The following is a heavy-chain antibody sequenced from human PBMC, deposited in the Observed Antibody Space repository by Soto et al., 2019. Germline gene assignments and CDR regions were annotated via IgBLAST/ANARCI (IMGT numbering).Heavy chain of an antibody. CDR1: GFTFSSYW. D-gene: IGHD6-25*01. Sequence: GGSLRLSCAASGFTFSSYWMSWVRQAPGKGLEWVANIKQDGSEKYYVDSVKGRFTISRDNAKNSLYLQMNSLRAEDTAVYYCARDSSNLIAAEPEGWFDPWGQGTLVTVSS. V-gene: IGHV3-7*01. CDR3: ARDSSNLIAAEPEGWFDP. CDR2: IKQDGSEK. J-gene: IGHJ5*02.